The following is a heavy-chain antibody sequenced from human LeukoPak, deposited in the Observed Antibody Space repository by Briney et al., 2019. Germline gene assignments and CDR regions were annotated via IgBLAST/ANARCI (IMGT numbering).Heavy chain of an antibody. CDR2: IYYSGST. D-gene: IGHD2-2*01. Sequence: SETLSLTCTVSGGSINSYYWSWIRQPPGKGLEWIGSIYYSGSTKHNPSLKRRVTISVDTSKNQFSLKPSSVTAADTAVYYCARVRCISTSCPIDYWGQGTLVTVSS. CDR3: ARVRCISTSCPIDY. V-gene: IGHV4-59*01. CDR1: GGSINSYY. J-gene: IGHJ4*02.